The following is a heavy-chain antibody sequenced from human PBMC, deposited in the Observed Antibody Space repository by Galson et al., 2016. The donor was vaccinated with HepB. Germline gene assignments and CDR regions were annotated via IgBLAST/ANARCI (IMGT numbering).Heavy chain of an antibody. CDR1: GGSISSSTYY. D-gene: IGHD5-12*01. CDR3: AMGVATIEGLLF. V-gene: IGHV4-39*07. Sequence: SETLSLTCTVSGGSISSSTYYWGWIRQPPGKGLEWIGSIYYSGSTYYNPSLKSRVTISVDTSKNQFSLKLSSITAADTAVYYCAMGVATIEGLLFWGQGTLVTVSS. CDR2: IYYSGST. J-gene: IGHJ4*02.